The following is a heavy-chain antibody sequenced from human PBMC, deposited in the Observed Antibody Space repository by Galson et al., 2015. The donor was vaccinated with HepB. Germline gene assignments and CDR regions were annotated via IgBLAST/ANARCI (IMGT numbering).Heavy chain of an antibody. J-gene: IGHJ5*02. V-gene: IGHV4-61*02. Sequence: TLSLTCTVSGGSISSGSYYWSWIRQPAGKGLEWIGRIYTSGSTNYNPSLKSRVTISVDTSKNQFSLKLSSVTAADTAVYYCARGIAAANLFWFDPWGQGTLVTVSS. CDR3: ARGIAAANLFWFDP. D-gene: IGHD6-13*01. CDR1: GGSISSGSYY. CDR2: IYTSGST.